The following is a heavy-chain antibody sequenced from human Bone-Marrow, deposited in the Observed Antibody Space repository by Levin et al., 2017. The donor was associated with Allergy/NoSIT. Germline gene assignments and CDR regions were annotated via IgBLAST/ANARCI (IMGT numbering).Heavy chain of an antibody. J-gene: IGHJ4*02. Sequence: GGPLRLSCAGSGFTFSSYVMSWVRRAPGKGLEWVSAISGSGTSTYYADSVKGRFTISRDNSKNTLYLQMNSLRDEDTAVYYCANLPYSSSSGRGRGYWGQGTLVTVSS. CDR3: ANLPYSSSSGRGRGY. CDR2: ISGSGTST. V-gene: IGHV3-23*01. D-gene: IGHD6-6*01. CDR1: GFTFSSYV.